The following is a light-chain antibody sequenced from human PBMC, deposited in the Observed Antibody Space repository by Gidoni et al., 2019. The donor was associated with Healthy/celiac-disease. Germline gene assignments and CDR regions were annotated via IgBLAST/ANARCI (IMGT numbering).Light chain of an antibody. CDR3: QQYNNWQGT. J-gene: IGKJ1*01. V-gene: IGKV3-15*01. Sequence: EIVMTQSPATLSVSPGERATLSCRASQSVSSNLAWYQQKPGQAPRLLIYGASTRATGIPARFSVSGSGTEFTLTISSLQSEDFAVYFCQQYNNWQGTFGQGTKVEIK. CDR1: QSVSSN. CDR2: GAS.